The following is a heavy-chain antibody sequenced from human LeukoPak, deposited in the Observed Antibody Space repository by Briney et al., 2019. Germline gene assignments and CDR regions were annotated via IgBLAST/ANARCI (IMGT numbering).Heavy chain of an antibody. V-gene: IGHV1-69*04. CDR3: ARDMWRTPFDT. CDR1: GGTFNTYG. Sequence: SVKVSCKASGGTFNTYGISWVRQAPGQGLEWMGRIIPILGIPNYAQKFQGRVTITADKSTTTAYMELTSLRSEDTAVYYCARDMWRTPFDTWGQGTMVTVSP. J-gene: IGHJ3*02. D-gene: IGHD1-14*01. CDR2: IIPILGIP.